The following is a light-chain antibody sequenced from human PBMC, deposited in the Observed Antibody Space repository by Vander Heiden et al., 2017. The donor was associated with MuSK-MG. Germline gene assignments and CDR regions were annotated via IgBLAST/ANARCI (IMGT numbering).Light chain of an antibody. CDR1: QSITDA. J-gene: IGKJ1*01. Sequence: DIQMTQSPSSLSASLGDRVTITCRASQSITDALNWYQQKPGKAPLVLLSRSSTLENGVPSRFSGSGSGTTFTLTVSGLQHEEFATYYCQQSYSFPWTFGQGTKVEI. CDR3: QQSYSFPWT. CDR2: RSS. V-gene: IGKV1-39*01.